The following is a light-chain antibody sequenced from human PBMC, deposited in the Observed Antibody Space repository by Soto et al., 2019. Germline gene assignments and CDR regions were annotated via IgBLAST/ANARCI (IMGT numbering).Light chain of an antibody. CDR3: SSYTSSNTVV. CDR2: DVS. CDR1: SSDVGAYNY. V-gene: IGLV2-14*03. J-gene: IGLJ2*01. Sequence: QSVLTQPASVSGSPGQSITISCTGTSSDVGAYNYVSWYQQHPVKAPKLMIYDVSYRPSGVSDRFSGFKSGNTASLTISGLQAEDEADYYCSSYTSSNTVVFGGGTKLTVL.